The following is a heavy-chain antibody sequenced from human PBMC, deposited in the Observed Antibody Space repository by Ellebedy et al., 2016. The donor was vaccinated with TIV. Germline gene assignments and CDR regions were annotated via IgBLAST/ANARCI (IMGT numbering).Heavy chain of an antibody. D-gene: IGHD3-22*01. CDR1: GFSFSNYE. CDR3: ARGGGFYDSNGYYNQYYGMDV. J-gene: IGHJ6*02. V-gene: IGHV3-48*03. Sequence: GGSLRLSCVASGFSFSNYEMNWVRQPPGKGLEWVSYISDSGSTTYYADSVKGRFSLSRDNSKNTLYLQMNSLQTEDTAMYYCARGGGFYDSNGYYNQYYGMDVWGQGTTVTVPS. CDR2: ISDSGSTT.